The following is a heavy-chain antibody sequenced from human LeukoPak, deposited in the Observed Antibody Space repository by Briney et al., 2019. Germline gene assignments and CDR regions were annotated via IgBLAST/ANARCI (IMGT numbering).Heavy chain of an antibody. Sequence: GGSLRLSCTVSGFTVSSNSMSWVRQAPGKGLEWVSFIYSDNTHYSDSVKGRFTISRDNSKNTLYLQMNSLRAEDTAVYYCAKEVPRLALGYWGQGTLVTVSS. CDR2: IYSDNT. V-gene: IGHV3-66*03. CDR1: GFTVSSNS. J-gene: IGHJ4*02. D-gene: IGHD3-16*01. CDR3: AKEVPRLALGY.